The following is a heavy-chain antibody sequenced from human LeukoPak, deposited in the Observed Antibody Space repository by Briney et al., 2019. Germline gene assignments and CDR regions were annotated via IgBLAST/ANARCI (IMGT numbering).Heavy chain of an antibody. J-gene: IGHJ4*02. Sequence: PSETLSLTCAVSGGSISSSNWWSWVRQPPGKGLEWIGEIYHSGSTNYNPSLKSRVTISVDKSKNQFSLKLSSVTAADTAVYYCARDADYGDYYFDYWGQGTLVTVSS. CDR3: ARDADYGDYYFDY. V-gene: IGHV4-4*02. CDR2: IYHSGST. D-gene: IGHD4-17*01. CDR1: GGSISSSNW.